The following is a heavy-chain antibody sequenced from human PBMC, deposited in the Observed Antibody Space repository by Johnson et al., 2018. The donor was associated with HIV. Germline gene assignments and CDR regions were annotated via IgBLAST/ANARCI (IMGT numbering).Heavy chain of an antibody. CDR3: AKDDAYSGYGYDAFYI. Sequence: QVQLVESGGGVVQPGRSLRLSCAASGFTFSTYGMHWVRQAPGKGLEWVAVMWYDGSNKYYADSVKGRFTIARDNSKNTLYLQMNSLRAEDTAVYYCAKDDAYSGYGYDAFYIWGHGTMVTVSS. CDR1: GFTFSTYG. V-gene: IGHV3-33*06. J-gene: IGHJ3*02. D-gene: IGHD5-12*01. CDR2: MWYDGSNK.